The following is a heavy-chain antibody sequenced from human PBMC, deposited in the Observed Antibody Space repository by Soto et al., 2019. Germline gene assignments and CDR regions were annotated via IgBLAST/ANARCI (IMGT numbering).Heavy chain of an antibody. D-gene: IGHD2-8*01. CDR1: GFTFSSYS. J-gene: IGHJ6*02. CDR2: ISGSSSYI. CDR3: AAAGYCTGDRCLSYFDV. Sequence: VQLVESGGGLVKPGGSLRLSCAASGFTFSSYSMNWGRQAPGKGLEWVSSISGSSSYIYDADSGKGGFTISRHNAKNGQYPQMTGLGDEDSPGDYCAAAGYCTGDRCLSYFDVWGQGTTVTVSS. V-gene: IGHV3-21*01.